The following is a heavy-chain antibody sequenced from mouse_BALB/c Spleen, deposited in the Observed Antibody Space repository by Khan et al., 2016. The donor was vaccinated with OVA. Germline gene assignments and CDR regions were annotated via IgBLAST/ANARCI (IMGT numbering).Heavy chain of an antibody. D-gene: IGHD6-2*01. CDR2: IWRDGVK. Sequence: QVTLKESGPGLLQPSQTLSLTCSFSGFSLSTSGMGVGWIRQPSGKGLEWLTHIWRDGVKRYNPVLQSRLTISKDTSTSQVFLQIANVDSADTATYYCAQMNGNSLFWFFDVWGAGTSVTVSS. J-gene: IGHJ1*01. CDR3: AQMNGNSLFWFFDV. V-gene: IGHV8-8*01. CDR1: GFSLSTSGMG.